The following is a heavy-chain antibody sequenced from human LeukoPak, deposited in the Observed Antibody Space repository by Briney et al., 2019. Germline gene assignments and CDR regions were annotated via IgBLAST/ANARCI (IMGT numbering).Heavy chain of an antibody. CDR2: IYYGGST. CDR3: ARGRNYYYYMDV. V-gene: IGHV4-59*01. Sequence: SETLSLTCTVSGGSISSYYWSWIRQPPGKGLEWIGYIYYGGSTNYNPSLKSRVTISVDTSKNQFSLKLSSVTAEDTAVYYCARGRNYYYYMDVWGKGTTVTISS. J-gene: IGHJ6*03. D-gene: IGHD2/OR15-2a*01. CDR1: GGSISSYY.